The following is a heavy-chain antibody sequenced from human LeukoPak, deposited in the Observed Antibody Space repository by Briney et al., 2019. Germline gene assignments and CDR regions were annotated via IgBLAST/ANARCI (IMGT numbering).Heavy chain of an antibody. D-gene: IGHD3-22*01. CDR2: INHSGST. J-gene: IGHJ4*02. V-gene: IGHV4-34*01. CDR1: GGSFSGYY. Sequence: SETLSLTCAVYGGSFSGYYWSWIRQPPGKGLEWIGEINHSGSTNYNPSLKCRVTISVDTSKNQFSLKLSSVTAADTAVYYCARCHPYYDSSGYFLGGDYWGQGTLVTVSS. CDR3: ARCHPYYDSSGYFLGGDY.